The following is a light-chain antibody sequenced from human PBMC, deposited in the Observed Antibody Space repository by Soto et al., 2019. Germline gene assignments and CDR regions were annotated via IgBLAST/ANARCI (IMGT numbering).Light chain of an antibody. V-gene: IGLV2-14*01. CDR1: SSDIGAYNH. J-gene: IGLJ1*01. CDR2: SVS. CDR3: ISYTLSXTYV. Sequence: QSALTQPASVSGSPGQSITISCSGSSSDIGAYNHVAWFQQFPGKAPQLVIYSVSDRPSGVSYRFSGSKAGNTASLTISGXQADDEADYYCISYTLSXTYVFGTGTXV.